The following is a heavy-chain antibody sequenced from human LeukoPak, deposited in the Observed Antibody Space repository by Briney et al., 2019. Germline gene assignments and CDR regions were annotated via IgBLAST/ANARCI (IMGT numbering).Heavy chain of an antibody. CDR2: ISGSGGST. Sequence: GGSLRLSCAASGFTFSSYAMSWVRQAPGKGLEWVSAISGSGGSTYYADSVKGRFTISRDNSKNALYLQMNSLRAEDTAVYYCAKGGVGPGLAARPNYWGQGTLVTVSS. V-gene: IGHV3-23*01. CDR1: GFTFSSYA. CDR3: AKGGVGPGLAARPNY. D-gene: IGHD6-6*01. J-gene: IGHJ4*02.